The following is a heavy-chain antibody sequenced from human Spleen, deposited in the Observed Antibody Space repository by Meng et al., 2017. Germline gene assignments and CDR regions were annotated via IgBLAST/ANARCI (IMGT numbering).Heavy chain of an antibody. CDR3: ARVSPQFDP. V-gene: IGHV4-30-4*01. CDR1: GASISSAVF. CDR2: ISYSGAT. Sequence: QVQLQESGPRLVRPSQTLSLTCTVSGASISSAVFWIWIRQPPGKDLEWIGYISYSGATHYNPSLKSRLTISVDTAKNQFSLKLTSVTAADTAVYYCARVSPQFDPWGQGTLVTVSS. J-gene: IGHJ5*02.